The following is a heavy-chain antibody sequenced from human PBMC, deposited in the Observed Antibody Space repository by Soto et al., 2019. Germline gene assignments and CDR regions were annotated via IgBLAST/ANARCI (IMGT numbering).Heavy chain of an antibody. CDR3: ARVHVMVVAGSTFDY. D-gene: IGHD6-19*01. J-gene: IGHJ4*01. CDR1: GGSLNYYY. CDR2: IYYTGNT. V-gene: IGHV4-59*08. Sequence: PSETLSLTCTVSGGSLNYYYWGWIRQPPGKPLEWIANIYYTGNTHYNPSLESRVTISLDTPRNQFSLKLKSVTAADTAVYYCARVHVMVVAGSTFDYWGHGTLVTVSS.